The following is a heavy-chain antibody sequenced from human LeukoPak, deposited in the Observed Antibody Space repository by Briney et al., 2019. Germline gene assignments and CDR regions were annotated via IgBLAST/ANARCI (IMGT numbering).Heavy chain of an antibody. CDR1: GGPISSYY. D-gene: IGHD5-12*01. J-gene: IGHJ5*02. CDR2: IYTSGST. Sequence: SETLSLTCTVSGGPISSYYWSWIRQPAGKGLEWIGRIYTSGSTNYNPSLKSRVTMSLDTSKNQFSLRLSSVTAADTAVYYCARGNGYAFDWFDPWGQGTLVTVSS. CDR3: ARGNGYAFDWFDP. V-gene: IGHV4-4*07.